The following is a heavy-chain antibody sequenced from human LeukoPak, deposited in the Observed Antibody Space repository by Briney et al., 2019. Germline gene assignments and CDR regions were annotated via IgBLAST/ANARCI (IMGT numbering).Heavy chain of an antibody. CDR1: GYSFTSYW. CDR2: IYPGDSDT. CDR3: ARLLTMVRGVYYYYYMDV. D-gene: IGHD3-10*01. Sequence: GESLKISCKGSGYSFTSYWIGWVRQMPGKGLEWMRIIYPGDSDTRYSPSFKGQVPISADKSISTAYLQWSSLKASDTAMYYCARLLTMVRGVYYYYYMDVWGKGTTVTVSS. V-gene: IGHV5-51*01. J-gene: IGHJ6*03.